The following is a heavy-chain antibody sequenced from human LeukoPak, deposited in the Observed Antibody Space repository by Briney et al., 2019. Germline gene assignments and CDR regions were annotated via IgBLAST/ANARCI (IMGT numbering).Heavy chain of an antibody. CDR3: AKVPSGSGYFFDY. D-gene: IGHD6-13*01. CDR1: EFTFSTSA. V-gene: IGHV3-23*01. CDR2: VSTSGAAT. J-gene: IGHJ4*02. Sequence: PGGSLRLSCAVSEFTFSTSAMTWVRQAPGKGLEWVSSVSTSGAATLYADSVKGRFTISRDNSKSTLYLQMNSLRAEDTAVYYCAKVPSGSGYFFDYWGQGDLVTVSS.